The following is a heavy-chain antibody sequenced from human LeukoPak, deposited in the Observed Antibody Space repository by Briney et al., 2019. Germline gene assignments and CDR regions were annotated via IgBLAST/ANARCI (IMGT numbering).Heavy chain of an antibody. CDR2: ISSSSSYT. D-gene: IGHD5-24*01. Sequence: PGGSLRLSCAASGFTFSSYSMNWVRQAPGKGLEWVSSISSSSSYTYYADSVKGRFTISRDNAKNSLYLQMNSLRAEDTAVYYCARDVEMATIDNGMDVWGQGTTVTVSS. V-gene: IGHV3-21*01. CDR3: ARDVEMATIDNGMDV. J-gene: IGHJ6*02. CDR1: GFTFSSYS.